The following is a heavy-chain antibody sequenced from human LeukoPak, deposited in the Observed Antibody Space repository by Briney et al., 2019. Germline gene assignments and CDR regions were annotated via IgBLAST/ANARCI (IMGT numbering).Heavy chain of an antibody. J-gene: IGHJ4*02. V-gene: IGHV4-30-4*08. CDR2: IYYSGST. CDR1: GGSISSGDYY. CDR3: ARDVINGWSGVFDY. D-gene: IGHD2-15*01. Sequence: PSETLSLTCTVSGGSISSGDYYWSWIRQPPGKGLEWIGYIYYSGSTYYNPSLKSRVTISVDTSKNQFSLKLSSVTAADTAVYYCARDVINGWSGVFDYWGQGTLVTVSS.